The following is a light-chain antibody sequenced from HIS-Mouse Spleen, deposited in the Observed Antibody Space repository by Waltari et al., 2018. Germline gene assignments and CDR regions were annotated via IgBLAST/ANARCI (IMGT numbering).Light chain of an antibody. V-gene: IGKV1-5*03. Sequence: DIQMTQSPSTLSASVGDRVTITSRASQSISSWLAWYQQKPGKDPKLLIYKASSLESGVPSRFSGSGSGTEFTLTISSLQPDDFATYYCQQYNSYWTFGQGTKVEIK. CDR2: KAS. CDR3: QQYNSYWT. J-gene: IGKJ1*01. CDR1: QSISSW.